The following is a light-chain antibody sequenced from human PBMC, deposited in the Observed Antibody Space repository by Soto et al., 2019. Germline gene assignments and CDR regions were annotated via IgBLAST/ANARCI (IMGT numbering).Light chain of an antibody. Sequence: EVVMTQSPLSLPVTLGQPASISCRSSQGLVYSDGNTYLHWLQQRPGQSPRRLIYKVSNRESGVTDRLSGSGSGTDVTLRISRVEAEDVGIYYCMQGTYLPYTFGQGTELDIK. CDR3: MQGTYLPYT. CDR2: KVS. V-gene: IGKV2-30*01. J-gene: IGKJ2*01. CDR1: QGLVYSDGNTY.